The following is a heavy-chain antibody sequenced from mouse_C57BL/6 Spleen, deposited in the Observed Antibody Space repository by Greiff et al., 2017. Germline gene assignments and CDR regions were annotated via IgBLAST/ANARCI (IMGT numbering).Heavy chain of an antibody. J-gene: IGHJ3*01. CDR1: GYTFTSYW. V-gene: IGHV1-55*01. D-gene: IGHD2-4*01. CDR3: ARGEIYYDYDWFAY. Sequence: QVHVKQPGAELVKPGASVTMSCKASGYTFTSYWITWVKQRPGQGLVWIGDIYPGSGSTNYNEKFKSKATLTVEASSSTAYMQHSSLTSEDSAVYYGARGEIYYDYDWFAYWGQGTLVTVSA. CDR2: IYPGSGST.